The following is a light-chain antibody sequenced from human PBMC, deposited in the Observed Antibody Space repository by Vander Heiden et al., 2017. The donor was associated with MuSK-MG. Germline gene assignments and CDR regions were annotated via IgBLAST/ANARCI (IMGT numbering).Light chain of an antibody. CDR1: SSDVGGYNY. CDR3: SSYTSSSTPSWV. V-gene: IGLV2-14*03. J-gene: IGLJ3*02. CDR2: DVS. Sequence: SALTQPASVSGSPGQSITISCTGTSSDVGGYNYVSWYQQHPGKAPKLMIYDVSNRPSGVSNRFSGSKSGNTASLTTSGLQAEDEADYYCSSYTSSSTPSWVFGGGTKLTVL.